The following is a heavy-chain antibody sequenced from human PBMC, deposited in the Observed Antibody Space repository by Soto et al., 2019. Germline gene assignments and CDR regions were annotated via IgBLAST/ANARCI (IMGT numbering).Heavy chain of an antibody. Sequence: QVQLVQSGAEVKKPGASVKVSCKASGYTFTSYGISWVRQAPGQGLEWMGWISAYNGNTNYAQKLQGRVTMTTDTATSTAYMELRRLRSDDTAVYYCARDSRFRRWLQFEGYWGQGTLVTVSS. J-gene: IGHJ4*02. CDR3: ARDSRFRRWLQFEGY. CDR2: ISAYNGNT. D-gene: IGHD5-12*01. V-gene: IGHV1-18*01. CDR1: GYTFTSYG.